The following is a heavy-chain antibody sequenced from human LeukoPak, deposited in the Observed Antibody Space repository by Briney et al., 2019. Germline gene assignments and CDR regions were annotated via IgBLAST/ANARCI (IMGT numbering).Heavy chain of an antibody. J-gene: IGHJ5*02. V-gene: IGHV3-21*01. D-gene: IGHD6-13*01. CDR1: GFTFSSSW. Sequence: GGSLRLSCVASGFTFSSSWMTWVRQAPGKGLEWVSSISSSSSYIYYADSVKGRFTISRDNAKNSLYLQMNSLRAEDTAVYYCARLAAAGWANWFDPWGQGTLVTVSS. CDR3: ARLAAAGWANWFDP. CDR2: ISSSSSYI.